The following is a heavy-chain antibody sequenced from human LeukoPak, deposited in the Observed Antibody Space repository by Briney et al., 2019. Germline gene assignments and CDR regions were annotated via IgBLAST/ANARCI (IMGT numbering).Heavy chain of an antibody. CDR3: AKWVQVVGAYDY. CDR2: ISGSGGNT. V-gene: IGHV3-23*01. J-gene: IGHJ4*02. Sequence: PGGSLRLSCAASGFTFSSYAMSWVRQAPGKGLEWVSAISGSGGNTYYADSVKGRFTISRDNSKSTLYLQMNSLRAEDTAVYFCAKWVQVVGAYDYWGQGTLVTVSS. CDR1: GFTFSSYA. D-gene: IGHD1-26*01.